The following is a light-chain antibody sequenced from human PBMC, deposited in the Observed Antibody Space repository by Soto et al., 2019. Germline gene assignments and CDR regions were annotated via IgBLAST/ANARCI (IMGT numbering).Light chain of an antibody. V-gene: IGLV1-40*01. J-gene: IGLJ2*01. CDR3: QSYDSTHVV. Sequence: QSVLTQPPSVSGAPGQRVTISCTGSSSNIGAGYDVHWYQQLPGTAPKLLIYGNSNRPSGVPDRFSGYKSGTSASLAITGLQAEDEADYYCQSYDSTHVVFGGGTKVTVL. CDR1: SSNIGAGYD. CDR2: GNS.